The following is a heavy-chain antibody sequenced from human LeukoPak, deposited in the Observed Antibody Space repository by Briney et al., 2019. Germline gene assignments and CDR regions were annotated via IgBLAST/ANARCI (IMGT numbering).Heavy chain of an antibody. V-gene: IGHV3-23*01. CDR3: AREAGYSSGWYGFDN. CDR1: GFTFSSYA. CDR2: ISGSGGST. Sequence: GGSLRLSCAASGFTFSSYAMSWVRQAPGKGLEWVSAISGSGGSTYYADSVKGRFTISRDNSKNTLFLQMNSLRGEDTAVYYCAREAGYSSGWYGFDNWGQGTLVTVSS. D-gene: IGHD6-19*01. J-gene: IGHJ4*02.